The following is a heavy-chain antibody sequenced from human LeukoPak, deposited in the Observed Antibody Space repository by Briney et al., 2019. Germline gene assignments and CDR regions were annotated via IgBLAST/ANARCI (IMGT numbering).Heavy chain of an antibody. Sequence: GESLRLSCAVSGFRVSDYYKSWVRQAPGKGLEWVGLIRDSGEAFYADFARGRFAISRDESENTLYLQMNSLRVEDTAVYFCARDRAANQDWVEFDPWGQGTPVIVSS. V-gene: IGHV3-66*03. CDR2: IRDSGEA. CDR3: ARDRAANQDWVEFDP. D-gene: IGHD3/OR15-3a*01. J-gene: IGHJ5*02. CDR1: GFRVSDYY.